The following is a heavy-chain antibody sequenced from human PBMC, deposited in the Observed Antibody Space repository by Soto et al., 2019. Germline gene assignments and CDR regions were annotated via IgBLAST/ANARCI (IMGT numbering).Heavy chain of an antibody. CDR3: AREYYDFWRGSGH. Sequence: ASVKVSCKASGYTFTGYYMHWVRQAPGQGLEWMGYINPNSGGTSYAHKFQGRVAMTRDTSISTAYMELKILRFDDTALYYCAREYYDFWRGSGHCGQGTLVTVSS. J-gene: IGHJ4*02. CDR2: INPNSGGT. D-gene: IGHD3-3*01. V-gene: IGHV1-2*02. CDR1: GYTFTGYY.